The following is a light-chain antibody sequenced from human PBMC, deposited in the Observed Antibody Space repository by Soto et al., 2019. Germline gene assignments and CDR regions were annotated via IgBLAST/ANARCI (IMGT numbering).Light chain of an antibody. J-gene: IGKJ1*01. Sequence: EIVLTQSPATLSLSPGERATLSCRASQSVFTSLAWFQQKPGQAPKLLISDTSNRASGIPARFSGSGSGTDFTLTISRLEPEDFAVYYCQQYGSSPPTFGQGTKVDI. V-gene: IGKV3-20*01. CDR2: DTS. CDR1: QSVFTS. CDR3: QQYGSSPPT.